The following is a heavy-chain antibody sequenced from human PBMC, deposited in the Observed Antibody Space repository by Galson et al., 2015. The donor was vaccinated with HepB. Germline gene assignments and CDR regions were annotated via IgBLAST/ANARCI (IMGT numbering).Heavy chain of an antibody. Sequence: SLRLSCAASGFNVGSSYMSWVRPAPGKGLEWVSVIYAGGFTYYADSVQGRFTISRDNSKNTLYLQMNTLRAEDTAVYYCTRGDHSGYCTTTPCYQWGQGTLVAVSS. D-gene: IGHD2-2*01. CDR2: IYAGGFT. CDR1: GFNVGSSY. J-gene: IGHJ1*01. CDR3: TRGDHSGYCTTTPCYQ. V-gene: IGHV3-53*01.